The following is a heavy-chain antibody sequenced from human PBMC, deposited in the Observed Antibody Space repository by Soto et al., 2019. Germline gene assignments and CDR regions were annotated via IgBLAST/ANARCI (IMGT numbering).Heavy chain of an antibody. CDR2: IYSGGGI. Sequence: EVQLVESGGGLVQPGGSLRLSCAGSGCIDSTYHMSWVRQTPGKGLEWVSGIYSGGGIYYSDSVKGRFTISIDNSKNTLYQQMNSLRVEDTAVSYCARDRALSGGSGRSGGWFDPWGQGTLVTVSS. J-gene: IGHJ5*02. V-gene: IGHV3-53*01. CDR1: GCIDSTYH. CDR3: ARDRALSGGSGRSGGWFDP. D-gene: IGHD6-19*01.